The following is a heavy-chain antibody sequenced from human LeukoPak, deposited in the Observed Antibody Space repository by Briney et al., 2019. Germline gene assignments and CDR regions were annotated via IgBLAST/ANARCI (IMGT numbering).Heavy chain of an antibody. D-gene: IGHD4-17*01. CDR3: AKDYGDYSPFDY. J-gene: IGHJ4*02. CDR1: GFTFRSYE. V-gene: IGHV3-30*18. Sequence: PGGSLRLSCVASGFTFRSYEMNWVRQAPGKGLEWVAVISYDGSNKYYADSVKGRFTISRDNSKNTLYLQMNSLRAEDTAVYYCAKDYGDYSPFDYWGQGTLVTVSS. CDR2: ISYDGSNK.